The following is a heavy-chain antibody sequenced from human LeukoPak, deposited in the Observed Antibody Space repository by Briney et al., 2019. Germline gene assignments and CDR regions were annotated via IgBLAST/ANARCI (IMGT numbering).Heavy chain of an antibody. V-gene: IGHV4-34*01. J-gene: IGHJ4*02. Sequence: SETRSLTCAVYGGSFSGYYWSWIRQPPGKGLEWIGEINHSGSTNYNPSLKSRVTISVDTSKNQFSLKLSSVTAADTAVYYCARVRGKYYYGSGKLGFFDYWGQGTLVTVSS. CDR3: ARVRGKYYYGSGKLGFFDY. CDR2: INHSGST. D-gene: IGHD3-10*01. CDR1: GGSFSGYY.